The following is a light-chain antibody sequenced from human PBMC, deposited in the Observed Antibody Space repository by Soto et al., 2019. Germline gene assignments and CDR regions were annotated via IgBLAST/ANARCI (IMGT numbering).Light chain of an antibody. J-gene: IGKJ3*01. Sequence: DIQLTQSPSFLSASVGDRVTITCRASQGISSYLAWYQQKPGKAPKLLIYAASTLQSGVPSRFSGSRSGTEFTLTISSLQPEDFATYYCQQLNSYPRFTFGPGTKVDIK. CDR2: AAS. CDR1: QGISSY. V-gene: IGKV1-9*01. CDR3: QQLNSYPRFT.